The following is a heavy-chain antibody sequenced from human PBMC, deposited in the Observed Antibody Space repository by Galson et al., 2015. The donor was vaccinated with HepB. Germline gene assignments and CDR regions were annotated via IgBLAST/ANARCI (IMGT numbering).Heavy chain of an antibody. Sequence: SETLSLTCAVYGGSFSGYYWRWIRQPPGKGLEWIGEINHSGSTNYNPSLKSRVTISVDTSKNQFSLKLSSVTAADTAVYYCARGGGSGWYYDFVPTYFDYWGQGTLVTVSS. CDR1: GGSFSGYY. D-gene: IGHD6-19*01. CDR3: ARGGGSGWYYDFVPTYFDY. CDR2: INHSGST. J-gene: IGHJ4*02. V-gene: IGHV4-34*01.